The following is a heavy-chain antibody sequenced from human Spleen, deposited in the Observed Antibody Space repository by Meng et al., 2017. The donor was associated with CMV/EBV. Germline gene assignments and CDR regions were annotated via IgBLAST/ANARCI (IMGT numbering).Heavy chain of an antibody. J-gene: IGHJ4*02. CDR2: IYYSGST. CDR3: ARWDYGYSHDY. V-gene: IGHV4-59*01. D-gene: IGHD5-18*01. Sequence: GSLRLSCTVSGGSISSYYWSWIRQPPGKGLEWIGYIYYSGSTNYNPSLKSRVTISVDTSKNQFSLKLSSVTAADTAVYYCARWDYGYSHDYWGQGTLVTVSS. CDR1: GGSISSYY.